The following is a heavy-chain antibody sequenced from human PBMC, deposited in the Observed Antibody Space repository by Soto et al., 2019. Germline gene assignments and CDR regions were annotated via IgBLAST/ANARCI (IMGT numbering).Heavy chain of an antibody. J-gene: IGHJ6*02. CDR1: GGSISSGDYH. V-gene: IGHV4-30-4*01. CDR2: IYYSAST. Sequence: QVQLQESGPGLVKPSQTLSLTCTVAGGSISSGDYHWTWIRQFPGKGLEWIGAIYYSASTYYNPSLVSRLTISVDTSKNKFSLKLTSVTAADTAVYYCARDSRTPSGGMDVWGQGTTVTVSS. CDR3: ARDSRTPSGGMDV.